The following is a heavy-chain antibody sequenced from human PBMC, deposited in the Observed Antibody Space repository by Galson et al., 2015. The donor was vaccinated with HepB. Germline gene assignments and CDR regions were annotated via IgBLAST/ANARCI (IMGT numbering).Heavy chain of an antibody. Sequence: ETLSLTCAVYGGSFSGYYWSWIRQPPGKGLEWIGEINHSGSTDYNPSLKSRVTISVDTSKNQFSLKLSSVTAADTAVYYCARGPQRRGYSYGSVHWGQGTLVTVSS. CDR1: GGSFSGYY. D-gene: IGHD5-18*01. CDR2: INHSGST. CDR3: ARGPQRRGYSYGSVH. J-gene: IGHJ4*02. V-gene: IGHV4-34*01.